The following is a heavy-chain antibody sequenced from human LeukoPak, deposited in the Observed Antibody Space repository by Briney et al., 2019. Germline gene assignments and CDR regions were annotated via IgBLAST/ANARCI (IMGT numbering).Heavy chain of an antibody. CDR1: GYSISSGYY. J-gene: IGHJ4*02. D-gene: IGHD3-16*02. CDR2: IYYSGST. V-gene: IGHV4-38-2*02. Sequence: SETLSLTCTVSGYSISSGYYWGWIRQPPGKGLEWIGSIYYSGSTYYNPSLKSRVTISVDTSKNQFSLKLSSVTAADTAVYYCASRFRGVIGPLTSSTSDYWGQGTLVTVSS. CDR3: ASRFRGVIGPLTSSTSDY.